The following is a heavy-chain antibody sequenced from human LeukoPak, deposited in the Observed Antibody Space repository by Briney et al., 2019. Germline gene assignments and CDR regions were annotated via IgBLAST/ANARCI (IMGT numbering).Heavy chain of an antibody. CDR1: GGSISSYY. V-gene: IGHV4-59*08. CDR3: ASLAVAYDAFDI. J-gene: IGHJ3*02. D-gene: IGHD6-19*01. CDR2: IYYSGST. Sequence: SETLSLTCTVSGGSISSYYWSWIRQPPGEGLEWIGYIYYSGSTNYNPSLKSRVTISVDTSKNQFSLKLSSVTAADTAVYYCASLAVAYDAFDIWGQGTMVTVSS.